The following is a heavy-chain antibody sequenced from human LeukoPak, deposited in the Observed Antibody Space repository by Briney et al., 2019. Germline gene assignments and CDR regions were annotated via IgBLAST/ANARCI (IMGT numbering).Heavy chain of an antibody. CDR1: RFTFSSYA. D-gene: IGHD2-15*01. CDR3: AKVWQGGGTCYTGGCLAS. V-gene: IGHV3-23*01. Sequence: PGGSLRLSCAASRFTFSSYAMSWVRQAPGKGLEWVSGVTGSGGTTYYAASVRGRFTISRDNSKKTLYLQMNSLSDEETAVYCWAKVWQGGGTCYTGGCLASCGQGTLVTVSS. CDR2: VTGSGGTT. J-gene: IGHJ4*02.